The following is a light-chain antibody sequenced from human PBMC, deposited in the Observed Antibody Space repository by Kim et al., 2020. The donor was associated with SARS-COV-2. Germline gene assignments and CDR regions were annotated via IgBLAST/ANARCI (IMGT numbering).Light chain of an antibody. CDR3: NSRDISGDHVV. CDR2: GKY. V-gene: IGLV3-19*01. CDR1: SLRNYY. J-gene: IGLJ3*02. Sequence: SSELTQDPAVSVALGQTVRLTCQGDSLRNYYATWFQQRPGQAPILVLYGKYNRPSGIPDRFSGSASGDTASLTITGAQAEDEADYYCNSRDISGDHVVFGGGTQLTVL.